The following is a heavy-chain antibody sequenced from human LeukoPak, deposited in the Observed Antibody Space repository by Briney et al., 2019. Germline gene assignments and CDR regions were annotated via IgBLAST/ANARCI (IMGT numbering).Heavy chain of an antibody. CDR3: AKYDSSSWYYFDY. D-gene: IGHD6-13*01. CDR1: GFTFSSYA. Sequence: QSGGSLRLSCAASGFTFSSYAMSWVRQAPGKGLEWVSAISGSGGSTYYADSVKGRFTISRDNSKNTLYLQMNSLRAEDTAVYYCAKYDSSSWYYFDYWGQGTLVTVSS. CDR2: ISGSGGST. J-gene: IGHJ4*02. V-gene: IGHV3-23*01.